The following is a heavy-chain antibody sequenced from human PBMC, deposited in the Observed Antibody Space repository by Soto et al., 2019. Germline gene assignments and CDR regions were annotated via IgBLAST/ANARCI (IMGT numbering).Heavy chain of an antibody. CDR3: ATGSLLDSGDY. D-gene: IGHD3-10*01. CDR1: GGSLNNFY. CDR2: VSYAGVT. V-gene: IGHV4-59*12. J-gene: IGHJ4*02. Sequence: PSETLSLTCSVSGGSLNNFYWTWIRQPPGKGLEWIAHVSYAGVTKYNPSLQSRATISVDTSKSHFSLNLNSVSAADTAIYYCATGSLLDSGDYWGQGTLVTVSS.